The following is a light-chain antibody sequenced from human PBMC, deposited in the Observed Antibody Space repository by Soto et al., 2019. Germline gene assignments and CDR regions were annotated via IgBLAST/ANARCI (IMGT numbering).Light chain of an antibody. Sequence: QSVLTQPASVSGSPGQSITISCTGTSSDVGGYNYVSWYQQHPGKAPKLMIYEVSNRPSGVSNRFSGSKSGNTASLTISGLQAEDEADYYCSSYTSTSTLLYVFGPGTNATVL. J-gene: IGLJ1*01. V-gene: IGLV2-14*01. CDR1: SSDVGGYNY. CDR2: EVS. CDR3: SSYTSTSTLLYV.